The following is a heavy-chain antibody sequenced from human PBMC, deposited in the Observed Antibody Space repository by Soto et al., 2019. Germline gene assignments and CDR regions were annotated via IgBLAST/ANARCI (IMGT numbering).Heavy chain of an antibody. Sequence: GGSLRLSCAASGFTFDDYAMHWVRQAPGKGLEWVSGISWNSGSIGYADSVKGRFTISRENAKNSLYLQMNSLRAEDTALYYCAKDRGWGIRDAFDIWGQGTMVTVSS. CDR1: GFTFDDYA. CDR3: AKDRGWGIRDAFDI. J-gene: IGHJ3*02. D-gene: IGHD3-16*01. CDR2: ISWNSGSI. V-gene: IGHV3-9*01.